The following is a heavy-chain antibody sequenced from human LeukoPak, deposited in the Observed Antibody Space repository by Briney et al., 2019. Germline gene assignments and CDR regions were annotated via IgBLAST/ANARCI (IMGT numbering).Heavy chain of an antibody. J-gene: IGHJ4*02. Sequence: SETLSLTCSVSGGSISRYYWSWIRQPPGKGVEWIGYIYYSGSTNYNPSLKSRVTISVDTSKNQFSLKLSSVTAADTAVYYCASVDTAMVTIDYWGQGTLVTVSS. CDR1: GGSISRYY. V-gene: IGHV4-59*08. D-gene: IGHD5-18*01. CDR2: IYYSGST. CDR3: ASVDTAMVTIDY.